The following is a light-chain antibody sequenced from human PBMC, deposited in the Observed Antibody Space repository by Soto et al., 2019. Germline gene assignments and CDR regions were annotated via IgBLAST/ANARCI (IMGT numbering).Light chain of an antibody. CDR1: QSVSGY. Sequence: EIVLTQSPATLSLFLGERATLSCRASQSVSGYLAWYQQKPVQAPRLLIYDASNRATGIPARFSGSGSGTDFTLTISSLEPEDFAVYYCQQRSNWPLTFGGGTKVDIK. CDR2: DAS. V-gene: IGKV3-11*01. J-gene: IGKJ4*01. CDR3: QQRSNWPLT.